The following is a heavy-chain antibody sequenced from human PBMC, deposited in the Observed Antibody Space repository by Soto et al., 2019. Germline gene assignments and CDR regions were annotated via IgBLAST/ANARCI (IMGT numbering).Heavy chain of an antibody. V-gene: IGHV4-39*01. Sequence: QPQLQESGPGLVKPSETLSLTCTVSGGSISTSSFYWGWIRQPPGKGLEWIGSISYSGSTYYNPSLKSRVTISVDTSKNQFSLMLRSVTAADTAVYFCATKRYCSGGTCYDDYWGQGTLVTVSS. J-gene: IGHJ4*02. CDR1: GGSISTSSFY. CDR3: ATKRYCSGGTCYDDY. D-gene: IGHD2-15*01. CDR2: ISYSGST.